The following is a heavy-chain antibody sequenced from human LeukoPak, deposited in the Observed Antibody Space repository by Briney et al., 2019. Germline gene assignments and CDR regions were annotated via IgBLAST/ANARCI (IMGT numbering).Heavy chain of an antibody. CDR2: ISSSGSTI. Sequence: GGSLRLSCAAPGFTFSSYEMNWVRQAPGKGLEWVSYISSSGSTIYYADSVKGRFTISRDNAKNSLYLQMNSLRAEDTAVYYCARETYSYDSSGYYYPSGFDYWGQGTLVTVSS. J-gene: IGHJ4*02. D-gene: IGHD3-22*01. CDR3: ARETYSYDSSGYYYPSGFDY. CDR1: GFTFSSYE. V-gene: IGHV3-48*03.